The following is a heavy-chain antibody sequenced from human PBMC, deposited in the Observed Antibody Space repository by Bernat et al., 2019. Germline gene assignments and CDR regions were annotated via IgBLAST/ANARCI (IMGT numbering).Heavy chain of an antibody. J-gene: IGHJ4*02. V-gene: IGHV3-21*05. CDR1: GFTFSSYS. CDR3: AGDGGSGWYSDFDY. Sequence: EVQLVESGGGLVKPGGSLRLSCAASGFTFSSYSMNWVRQAPGKVLEWVSYISSSSSYIYYADSVKGRFTISRDNAKNSLYLQMNSLRAEEAAVYYCAGDGGSGWYSDFDYWGQGTLVTVSS. CDR2: ISSSSSYI. D-gene: IGHD6-19*01.